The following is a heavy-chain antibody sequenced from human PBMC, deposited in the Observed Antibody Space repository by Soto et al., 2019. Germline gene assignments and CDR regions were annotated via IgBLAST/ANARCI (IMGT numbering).Heavy chain of an antibody. D-gene: IGHD3-22*01. V-gene: IGHV4-31*03. CDR2: IYYSGST. Sequence: SETLSLTCTVSGGSISSGGYYWSWIRQHPGKGLEWIGYIYYSGSTYYNPSLKSRVNISVDTSKNQFSLKLSSVTAAETAVYYCAGDVRDYYDSSGYGIYYYYYGMDVWGQGTTVTVSS. CDR3: AGDVRDYYDSSGYGIYYYYYGMDV. CDR1: GGSISSGGYY. J-gene: IGHJ6*02.